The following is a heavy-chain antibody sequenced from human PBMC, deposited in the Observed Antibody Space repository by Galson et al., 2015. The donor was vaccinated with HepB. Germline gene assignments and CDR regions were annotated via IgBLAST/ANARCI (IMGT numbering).Heavy chain of an antibody. CDR2: MNPSSGGT. CDR1: GYSFTGYD. V-gene: IGHV1-8*01. CDR3: ARGLGAALSRHNWFDP. J-gene: IGHJ5*02. Sequence: SVKVSCKASGYSFTGYDINWVRRATGQGLEWMGWMNPSSGGTGYAQKFKGRVTMTRDTSISTAYMELSSLTSDDTAVYYCARGLGAALSRHNWFDPWGQGTLVIVSS. D-gene: IGHD6-13*01.